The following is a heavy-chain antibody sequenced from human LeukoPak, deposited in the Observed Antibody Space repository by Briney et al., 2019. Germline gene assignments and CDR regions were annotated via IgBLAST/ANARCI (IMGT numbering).Heavy chain of an antibody. Sequence: SETLSLTCTVSGGSISSGGYYWSWIRQHPWKGLEWIGYIYYSGSTYYNPSLKSRVTISVDTSKNQFSLKLSSVTAADTAVYYCARFYINLIAAAGHFDYWGQGTLVTVSS. D-gene: IGHD6-13*01. CDR3: ARFYINLIAAAGHFDY. CDR2: IYYSGST. V-gene: IGHV4-31*03. J-gene: IGHJ4*02. CDR1: GGSISSGGYY.